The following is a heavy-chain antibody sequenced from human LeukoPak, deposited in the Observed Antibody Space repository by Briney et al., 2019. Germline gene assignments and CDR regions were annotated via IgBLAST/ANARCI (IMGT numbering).Heavy chain of an antibody. CDR2: IYYSGST. D-gene: IGHD6-19*01. V-gene: IGHV4-34*01. J-gene: IGHJ6*03. CDR3: ARAPLNSRSYSSGWYNYYYYMDV. CDR1: GGSFSGYC. Sequence: PSETLSLTCAVYGGSFSGYCWSWIRQPPGKGLEWIGSIYYSGSTYYNPSLKSRVTISVDTSKNQFSLKLSSVTAADTAVYYCARAPLNSRSYSSGWYNYYYYMDVWGKGTTVTVSS.